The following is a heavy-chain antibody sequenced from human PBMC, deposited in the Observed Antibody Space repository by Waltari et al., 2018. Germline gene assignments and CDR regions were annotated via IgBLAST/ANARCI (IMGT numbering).Heavy chain of an antibody. CDR1: GFTFTSSA. Sequence: QMQLVQSGPEVKKPGTSVKVSCKASGFTFTSSAMQWVRQARGQRLEWIGWIVVGSGSTNYAQKFQARVTITRDMSTSTAYMELRSLRTEDTAVYYCAAWDSGYDFWSGYYYCMDVWGQGTTVTVSS. V-gene: IGHV1-58*02. J-gene: IGHJ6*02. CDR2: IVVGSGST. CDR3: AAWDSGYDFWSGYYYCMDV. D-gene: IGHD3-3*01.